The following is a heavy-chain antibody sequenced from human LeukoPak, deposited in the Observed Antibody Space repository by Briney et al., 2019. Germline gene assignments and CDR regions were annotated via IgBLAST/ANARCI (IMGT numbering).Heavy chain of an antibody. Sequence: ASVKVSCTVSGYTLTELSMHWVRQAPGKGLEWMGGFDPEDGETIYAQKFQGRVTMTEDTSTDTAYMELSSLRSEDTAVYYCATTLWFGDSRNGGPNWFDPWGQGTLVTVSS. J-gene: IGHJ5*02. V-gene: IGHV1-24*01. CDR1: GYTLTELS. D-gene: IGHD3-10*01. CDR3: ATTLWFGDSRNGGPNWFDP. CDR2: FDPEDGET.